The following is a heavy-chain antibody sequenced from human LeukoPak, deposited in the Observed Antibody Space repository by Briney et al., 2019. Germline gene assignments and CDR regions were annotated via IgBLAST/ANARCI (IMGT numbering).Heavy chain of an antibody. V-gene: IGHV3-30-3*01. CDR1: GFTFSSYA. D-gene: IGHD2-15*01. Sequence: GGSLRLSCAASGFTFSSYATHWVRQAPGKGLEWVAVIPYDGSNKYYADSVKGRFTISRDNSKNTLYLQMNSLRAEDTAVYYCARDFQMGSSFDYWGQGTLVTVSS. J-gene: IGHJ4*02. CDR2: IPYDGSNK. CDR3: ARDFQMGSSFDY.